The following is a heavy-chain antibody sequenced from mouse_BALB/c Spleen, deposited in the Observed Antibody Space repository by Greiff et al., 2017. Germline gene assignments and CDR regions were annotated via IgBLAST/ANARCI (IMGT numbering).Heavy chain of an antibody. CDR1: GFTFSNYW. V-gene: IGHV6-6*02. CDR2: IRLKSNNYAT. D-gene: IGHD2-4*01. J-gene: IGHJ1*01. Sequence: EVKLVESGGGLVQPGGSMKLSCVASGFTFSNYWMNWVRQSPEKGLEWVAEIRLKSNNYATHYAESVKGRFTISRDDSKSSVYLQMNNLRAEDTGIYYCTRPEYDYTYWYFDVWGAGTTVTVSS. CDR3: TRPEYDYTYWYFDV.